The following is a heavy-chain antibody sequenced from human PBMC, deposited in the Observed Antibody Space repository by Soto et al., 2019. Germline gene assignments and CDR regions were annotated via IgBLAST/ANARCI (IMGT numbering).Heavy chain of an antibody. CDR3: ARDARFGIGSPVITGDLDY. CDR2: ISYDGSNK. V-gene: IGHV3-30-3*01. CDR1: GFTFSSYA. J-gene: IGHJ4*02. Sequence: GGSLRLSCAASGFTFSSYAMHWVRQAPGKGLEWVAVISYDGSNKYYADSVKGRFTISRDNSKNTLYLQMNSLRAEDTAVYYCARDARFGIGSPVITGDLDYWGQGTLVTVSS. D-gene: IGHD3-22*01.